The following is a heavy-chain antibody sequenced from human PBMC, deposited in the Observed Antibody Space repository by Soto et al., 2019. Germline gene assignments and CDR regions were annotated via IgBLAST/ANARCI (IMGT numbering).Heavy chain of an antibody. Sequence: GGSLRLSCAASGFTFSSYAMSWVRQAPGKGLEWVSAISGSGGSTYYADSVKGRFTISRDNSKNTLYLQMNSLRAEDTAVYYCAKANVGGYCSGGSCYSDAFDIWGQGTMVTVSS. V-gene: IGHV3-23*01. D-gene: IGHD2-15*01. CDR3: AKANVGGYCSGGSCYSDAFDI. CDR2: ISGSGGST. CDR1: GFTFSSYA. J-gene: IGHJ3*02.